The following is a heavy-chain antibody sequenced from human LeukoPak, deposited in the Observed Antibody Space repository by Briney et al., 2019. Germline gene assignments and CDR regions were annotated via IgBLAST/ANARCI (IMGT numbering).Heavy chain of an antibody. CDR2: MKEDGSQI. CDR3: ARDPEGGACDY. D-gene: IGHD1-26*01. Sequence: PGGSLRLSCAASGLAFSRHWMSWVRQAPGKGLEWVANMKEDGSQIYYVDSVKGRFSISRDNANNLVYLQMNSLRVEDTAVYYCARDPEGGACDYWGQGTLVTVSS. CDR1: GLAFSRHW. V-gene: IGHV3-7*01. J-gene: IGHJ4*02.